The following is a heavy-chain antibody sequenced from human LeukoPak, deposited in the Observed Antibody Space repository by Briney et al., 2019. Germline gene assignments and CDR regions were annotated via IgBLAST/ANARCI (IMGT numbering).Heavy chain of an antibody. J-gene: IGHJ4*02. Sequence: GGSRRLSCAASGFSFSDYYMSWIRQAPGKGLEWVSYISSSGSTIYYADSVKGRFTISRDNAKNSLYLQMNSLRAVDTAVYYCARLGIAVAGTLVYWGQGTLVTVSS. D-gene: IGHD6-19*01. CDR1: GFSFSDYY. CDR2: ISSSGSTI. V-gene: IGHV3-11*01. CDR3: ARLGIAVAGTLVY.